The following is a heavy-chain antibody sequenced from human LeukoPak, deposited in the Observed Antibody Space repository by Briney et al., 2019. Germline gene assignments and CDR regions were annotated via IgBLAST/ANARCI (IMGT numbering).Heavy chain of an antibody. CDR2: IKQDGSEK. CDR3: AKDFSPPGLFLNWYFDL. CDR1: GFTFSSFW. D-gene: IGHD2-21*01. V-gene: IGHV3-7*01. Sequence: GGSLRLSCAASGFTFSSFWMSWVRQAPGKGLEWVANIKQDGSEKYYVDSVKSRFTVSRHNARNSLYLQMNSLRAEDTAVYYCAKDFSPPGLFLNWYFDLWGRGTLVTVSS. J-gene: IGHJ2*01.